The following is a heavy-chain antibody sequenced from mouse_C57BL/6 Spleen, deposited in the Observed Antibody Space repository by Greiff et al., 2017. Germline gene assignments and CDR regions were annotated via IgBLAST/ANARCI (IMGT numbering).Heavy chain of an antibody. CDR3: APNWDEAWFAY. Sequence: VQRVESGAELAKPGASVKLSCKASGYTFTSYWMHWVKQRPGQGLEWIGYIHPSSGYTKYNQKFKDKATLTADKSSSTAYMQLSSLTYEDSAVYYCAPNWDEAWFAYWGQGTLVTVSA. CDR2: IHPSSGYT. D-gene: IGHD4-1*01. V-gene: IGHV1-7*01. CDR1: GYTFTSYW. J-gene: IGHJ3*01.